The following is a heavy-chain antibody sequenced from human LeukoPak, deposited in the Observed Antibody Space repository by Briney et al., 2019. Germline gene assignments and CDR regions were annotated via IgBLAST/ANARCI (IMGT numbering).Heavy chain of an antibody. CDR3: AREVGYSSSWEKTSRFDP. CDR1: GGSISSGDYY. J-gene: IGHJ5*02. Sequence: TLETLSLTCTVSGGSISSGDYYWSWIRQPPGKGLEWIGYIYYSGSTYYNPSLKSRVTISVDTSKNQFSLKLSSVTAADTAVYYCAREVGYSSSWEKTSRFDPWGQGTLVTVSS. D-gene: IGHD6-13*01. CDR2: IYYSGST. V-gene: IGHV4-30-4*01.